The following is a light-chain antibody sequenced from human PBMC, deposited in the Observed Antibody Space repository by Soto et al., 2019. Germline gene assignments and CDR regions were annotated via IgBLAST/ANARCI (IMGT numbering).Light chain of an antibody. CDR3: SSYAGSNNYV. V-gene: IGLV2-8*01. J-gene: IGLJ1*01. CDR2: EVS. CDR1: SSDVGGYDF. Sequence: QSVLTQSPSASGSPGQSVTISCTGTSSDVGGYDFVSWYQQHPGKAPKLMIHEVSKRPSGVPDRFSGSKSGNTASLTVSGLQAEDEADYYCSSYAGSNNYVFGTGTKLTVL.